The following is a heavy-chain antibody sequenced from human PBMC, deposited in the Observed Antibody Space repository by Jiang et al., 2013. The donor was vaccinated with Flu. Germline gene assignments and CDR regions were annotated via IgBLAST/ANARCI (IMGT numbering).Heavy chain of an antibody. CDR1: GVQLFLATG. J-gene: IGHJ4*02. V-gene: IGHV5-51*01. D-gene: IGHD1-14*01. CDR2: IFPDDSDA. CDR3: ARAPGIWSDRFTFHSPMFDC. Sequence: PGESLKISCKGSGVQLFLATGSPGCARCPGKASEGGWGVIFPDDSDAIYSPAFEGQVTISADNSISTAYLQWSSLKASDSAFYFCARAPGIWSDRFTFHSPMFDCWGQGTLVTVSS.